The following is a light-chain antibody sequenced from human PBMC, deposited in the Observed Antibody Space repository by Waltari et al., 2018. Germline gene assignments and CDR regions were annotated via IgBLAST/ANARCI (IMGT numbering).Light chain of an antibody. CDR2: DVS. J-gene: IGLJ3*02. CDR1: SSDVGGSNY. CDR3: CSYAGTYTWL. Sequence: QSALTQPRSVSGSPGQSVTISCTGTSSDVGGSNYVSWYQQLPGKAPTVEIFDVSRRPAGVPARFTGSRSGNTATLTISGLQAEEEADYHCCSYAGTYTWLFGGGTKLTVL. V-gene: IGLV2-11*01.